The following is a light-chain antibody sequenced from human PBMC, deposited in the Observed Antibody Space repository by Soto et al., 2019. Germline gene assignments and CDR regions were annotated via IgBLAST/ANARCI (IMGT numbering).Light chain of an antibody. CDR3: SSYSGSSTVV. Sequence: SALTQPASVSGSPGQSITLSCTGTSSDVGGYKYVSWYQQHPGKAPKLIIYEVSNRPSGVSNRFSGSKSGNTASLTISGLQAEDEADYYCSSYSGSSTVVFGGGTKLTVL. CDR1: SSDVGGYKY. CDR2: EVS. J-gene: IGLJ3*02. V-gene: IGLV2-14*01.